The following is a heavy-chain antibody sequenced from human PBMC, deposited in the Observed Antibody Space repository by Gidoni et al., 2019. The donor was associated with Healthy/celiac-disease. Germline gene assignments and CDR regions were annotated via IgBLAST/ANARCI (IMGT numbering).Heavy chain of an antibody. V-gene: IGHV4-31*01. D-gene: IGHD2-15*01. CDR2: IDYSGST. J-gene: IGHJ4*02. CDR3: ARGRVVVAATPGYYFDY. Sequence: QVQLQESGPGLVKPSQTLSLTCTVSDCSISRGGYSWSWIRQHPGKGLEWIGYIDYSGSTYYNPSLKSLVTISVDTSKNQFSLKLSSVTAADTAVYYCARGRVVVAATPGYYFDYWGQGTLVTVSS. CDR1: DCSISRGGYS.